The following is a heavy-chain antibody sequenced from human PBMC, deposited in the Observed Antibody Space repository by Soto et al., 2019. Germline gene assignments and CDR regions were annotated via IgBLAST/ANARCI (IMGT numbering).Heavy chain of an antibody. V-gene: IGHV3-30*18. CDR2: ISYDGSNK. J-gene: IGHJ5*02. Sequence: QVQLVESGGGVVQPGRSLRLSCAASGFTFSSYGMHWVRQAPGKGLEWVAVISYDGSNKYYADSVKGRFTISRDNSKNTLYLQMNSLRAEDTAVYYCAEDLEMAHSWSSWGQGTLVTVSS. CDR3: AEDLEMAHSWSS. D-gene: IGHD6-13*01. CDR1: GFTFSSYG.